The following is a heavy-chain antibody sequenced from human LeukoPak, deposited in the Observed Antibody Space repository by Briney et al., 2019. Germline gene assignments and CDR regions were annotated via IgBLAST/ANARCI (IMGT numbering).Heavy chain of an antibody. Sequence: GGSLRPSCAASGFTFSFYWMSWVRQAPGKGLEWVANIKKDGSEEYYVDSVKGRFTITRDNAQNSLYLQMNSLRAEDTAVYYCARFYDTGWYGHFDYWGQGALVAVSS. CDR2: IKKDGSEE. CDR1: GFTFSFYW. CDR3: ARFYDTGWYGHFDY. D-gene: IGHD6-19*01. J-gene: IGHJ4*02. V-gene: IGHV3-7*01.